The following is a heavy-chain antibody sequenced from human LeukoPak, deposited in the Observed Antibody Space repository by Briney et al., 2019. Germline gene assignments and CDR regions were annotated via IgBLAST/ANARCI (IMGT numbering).Heavy chain of an antibody. CDR3: AKDPRRVTTVTTFYFDY. V-gene: IGHV3-23*01. CDR1: GFTFSSYA. Sequence: GGSLRLSCAASGFTFSSYALNWVRQAPGKGLEWVSYISISGSTIYYADSVKGRFTISRDNSKNTLYLQMNSLRAEDTAIYYCAKDPRRVTTVTTFYFDYWGQGTLVTVSS. D-gene: IGHD4-17*01. CDR2: ISISGSTI. J-gene: IGHJ4*02.